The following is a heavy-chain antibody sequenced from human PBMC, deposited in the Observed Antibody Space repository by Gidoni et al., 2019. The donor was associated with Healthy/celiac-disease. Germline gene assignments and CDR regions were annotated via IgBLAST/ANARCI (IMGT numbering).Heavy chain of an antibody. V-gene: IGHV1-69*08. CDR3: ARDGPPYSSGRRPAPYWYFDL. D-gene: IGHD6-19*01. CDR1: GGTFSSYT. Sequence: QVQLVQSGAEVQKPGSSVKVSCKASGGTFSSYTISWVRQAPGQGLEWMGRIIPILGIANYAQKFQGRVTITADKSTSTAYMELSSLRSEDTAVYYCARDGPPYSSGRRPAPYWYFDLWGRGTLVTVSS. J-gene: IGHJ2*01. CDR2: IIPILGIA.